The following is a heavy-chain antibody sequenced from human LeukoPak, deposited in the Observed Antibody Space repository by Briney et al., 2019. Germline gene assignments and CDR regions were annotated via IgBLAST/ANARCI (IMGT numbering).Heavy chain of an antibody. D-gene: IGHD6-25*01. V-gene: IGHV4-39*07. CDR2: IYYSGST. CDR3: ARETYSSGGSYYFDY. CDR1: GGSISSSSYY. Sequence: SETLSLTCTVSGGSISSSSYYWGWIRQPPGKGLEWIGSIYYSGSTYYNPSLKSRVTISVDTSKNQFSLKLSSVTAADTAVYYCARETYSSGGSYYFDYWGQGTLVTVSS. J-gene: IGHJ4*02.